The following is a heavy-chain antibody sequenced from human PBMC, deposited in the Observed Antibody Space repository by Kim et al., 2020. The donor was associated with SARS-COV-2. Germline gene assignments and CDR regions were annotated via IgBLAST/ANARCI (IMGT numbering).Heavy chain of an antibody. J-gene: IGHJ4*02. CDR3: AGGIREAAQLYYVGY. D-gene: IGHD2-2*01. V-gene: IGHV3-30*01. Sequence: DSVKSRCTVSRDNSKSTLFLQMNSLRVEDTAVYYCAGGIREAAQLYYVGYWGQGALVTVSS.